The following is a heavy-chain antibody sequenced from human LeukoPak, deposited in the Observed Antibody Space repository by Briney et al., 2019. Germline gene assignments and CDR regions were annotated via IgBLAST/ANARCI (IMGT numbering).Heavy chain of an antibody. CDR2: IIPIFGTA. J-gene: IGHJ4*02. CDR3: AIDFSTLGAAYYFDY. Sequence: SVKVSCKASGGTFSSYAISWVRQAPGQGLEWMGGIIPIFGTANYAQKFQGRVTITADKSTSTAYMELSSLRSEDTAVYYCAIDFSTLGAAYYFDYWGQGTLVTVSS. CDR1: GGTFSSYA. V-gene: IGHV1-69*06. D-gene: IGHD2/OR15-2a*01.